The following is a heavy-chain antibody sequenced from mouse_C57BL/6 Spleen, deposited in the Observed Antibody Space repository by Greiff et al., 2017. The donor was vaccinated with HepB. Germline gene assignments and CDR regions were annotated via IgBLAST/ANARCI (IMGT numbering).Heavy chain of an antibody. CDR1: GFTFSSYA. J-gene: IGHJ2*01. V-gene: IGHV5-9-1*02. CDR3: TRAPNWDFFDY. Sequence: DVMLVESGEGLVKPGGSLKLSCAASGFTFSSYAMSWVRQTPEKRLEWVAYISSGGDYIYYADTVKGRFTISRDNARNTLYLQMSSLKSEDTAMYYCTRAPNWDFFDYWGQGTTLTVSS. CDR2: ISSGGDYI. D-gene: IGHD4-1*01.